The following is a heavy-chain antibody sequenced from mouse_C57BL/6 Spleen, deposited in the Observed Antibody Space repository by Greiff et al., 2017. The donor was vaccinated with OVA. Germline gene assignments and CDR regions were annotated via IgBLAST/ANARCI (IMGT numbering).Heavy chain of an antibody. V-gene: IGHV7-3*01. Sequence: EVMLVESGGGLVQPGGSLSLSCAASGFTFTDYYMSWVRQPPGKALEWLGFIRNKANGYTTEYSASVKGRFTISRDNSQSILYLQMNALRAEDSATYYCARYIDDYVFAYWGQGTLVTVSA. CDR1: GFTFTDYY. D-gene: IGHD2-4*01. J-gene: IGHJ3*01. CDR3: ARYIDDYVFAY. CDR2: IRNKANGYTT.